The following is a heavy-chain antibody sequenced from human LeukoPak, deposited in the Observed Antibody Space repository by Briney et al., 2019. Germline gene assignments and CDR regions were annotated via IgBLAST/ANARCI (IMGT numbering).Heavy chain of an antibody. Sequence: PGGSLRLSCAASGFTFSSYEMTWVRQAPGKGLEWVSNISSSDTTIHYADSVKGRFTISRDNARNSLYLQMNSLRAEDTAVYYCARVRGSGQGLDYWGQGTLVTVSS. D-gene: IGHD6-19*01. CDR1: GFTFSSYE. CDR3: ARVRGSGQGLDY. J-gene: IGHJ4*02. CDR2: ISSSDTTI. V-gene: IGHV3-48*03.